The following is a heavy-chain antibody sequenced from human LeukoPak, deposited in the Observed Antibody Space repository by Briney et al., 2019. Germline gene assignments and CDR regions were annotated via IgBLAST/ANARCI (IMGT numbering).Heavy chain of an antibody. V-gene: IGHV1-2*02. J-gene: IGHJ4*02. D-gene: IGHD6-6*01. CDR3: ARSSAELIAARD. CDR2: INPNSGGT. CDR1: GYTLTGYY. Sequence: GASVKVSCKASGYTLTGYYMHWVRQAPGQGLEWMGWINPNSGGTNYAQKFQGRVTMTGDTSISTAYMELSRLRSDDTAVYYCARSSAELIAARDWGQGTLVTVSS.